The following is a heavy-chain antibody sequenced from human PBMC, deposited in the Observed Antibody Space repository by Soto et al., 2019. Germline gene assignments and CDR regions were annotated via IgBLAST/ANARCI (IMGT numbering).Heavy chain of an antibody. J-gene: IGHJ4*02. V-gene: IGHV3-23*01. CDR3: AKDYGANAPQFDY. D-gene: IGHD4-17*01. Sequence: GGSLRLSCATSGFTFSTYAMSWVRQAPGKGLEWVSGINGNGGRTYYADSVKGRFTISRDTSKNTMYMQMNSLRAEDTAVYYCAKDYGANAPQFDYWGQGTLVTSPQ. CDR1: GFTFSTYA. CDR2: INGNGGRT.